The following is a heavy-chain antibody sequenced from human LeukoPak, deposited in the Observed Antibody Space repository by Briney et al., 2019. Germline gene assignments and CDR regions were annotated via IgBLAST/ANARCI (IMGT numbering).Heavy chain of an antibody. CDR1: GLTFSSHW. D-gene: IGHD6-19*01. CDR3: ASLLVAGVASVDY. CDR2: ITNDGSST. Sequence: GGSLRLSCAASGLTFSSHWMHWVRQAPGKGLVWVSRITNDGSSTTYADSVKGRFTISRDNAKNMLYLQVNSLRAEDTAVYYCASLLVAGVASVDYWGQGTLVTVSS. V-gene: IGHV3-74*01. J-gene: IGHJ4*02.